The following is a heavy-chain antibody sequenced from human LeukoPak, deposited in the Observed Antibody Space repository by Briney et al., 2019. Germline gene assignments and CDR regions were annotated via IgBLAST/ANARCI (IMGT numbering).Heavy chain of an antibody. Sequence: PGGSLRLSCAASGFTFRNYVMSWVRQTPEKGLEWVSAITGDGGGTNHADSVKGRFTIFRDNSKNTLYLQMNSLRAEDTAVYYCAKEASSGNFVTIDCWGQGALVTVSS. J-gene: IGHJ4*02. V-gene: IGHV3-23*01. CDR3: AKEASSGNFVTIDC. CDR2: ITGDGGGT. CDR1: GFTFRNYV. D-gene: IGHD1-26*01.